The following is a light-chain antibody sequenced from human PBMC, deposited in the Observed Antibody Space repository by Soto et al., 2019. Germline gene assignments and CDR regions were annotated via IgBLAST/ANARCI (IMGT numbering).Light chain of an antibody. CDR1: QGIRND. CDR3: LQHFDYPRT. Sequence: AIQMTQSPSSLSASVGDRVTITCRASQGIRNDLGWYQQKPGKAPNLLIYGASRLGSGVPLRFSGSGSGTDFTLTISSLQPEDFATYYCLQHFDYPRTFGQGTKFEIK. J-gene: IGKJ1*01. V-gene: IGKV1-6*02. CDR2: GAS.